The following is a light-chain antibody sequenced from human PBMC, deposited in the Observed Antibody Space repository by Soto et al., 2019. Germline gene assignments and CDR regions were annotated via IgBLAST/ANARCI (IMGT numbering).Light chain of an antibody. CDR2: EAS. Sequence: EIVLTQSPGTLSLSPGERATLSCRVSQSISSHSLAWYQHKPGQTPRLLIYEASSRATGVPDRCSGSGSGTDFTLSISRLEPEDFAVYYCQRDNFGQGTKLEIK. CDR3: QRDN. CDR1: QSISSHS. J-gene: IGKJ2*01. V-gene: IGKV3-20*01.